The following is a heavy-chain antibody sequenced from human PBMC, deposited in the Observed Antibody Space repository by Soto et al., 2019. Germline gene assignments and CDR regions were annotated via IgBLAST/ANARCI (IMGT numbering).Heavy chain of an antibody. J-gene: IGHJ4*02. D-gene: IGHD6-13*01. CDR2: ISGSGGNT. CDR3: VKVPIRIAAALLDY. Sequence: EASVKVSCKASGGTFSSYAMSWVRQAPGKGLEWVSAISGSGGNTYYADSVKGRFTISRDNSKNTLYLQMNSLRAEDTAVYYCVKVPIRIAAALLDYWGQGSLVTGSS. V-gene: IGHV3-23*01. CDR1: GGTFSSYA.